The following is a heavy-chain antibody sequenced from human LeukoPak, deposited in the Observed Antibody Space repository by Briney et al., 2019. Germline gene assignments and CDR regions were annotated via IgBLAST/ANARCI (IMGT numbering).Heavy chain of an antibody. CDR1: GGSISSYY. D-gene: IGHD4-17*01. CDR2: IYDSGIT. V-gene: IGHV4-59*01. CDR3: ARFRVYGDSAWYFDF. Sequence: PSETLSLTCTVSGGSISSYYWSWIRQPPGKGLEWIGYIYDSGITNYNTSLKSRLTISVDTSKNQFSLKLSSVTAADTAVYYCARFRVYGDSAWYFDFWGRGTLVTVSS. J-gene: IGHJ2*01.